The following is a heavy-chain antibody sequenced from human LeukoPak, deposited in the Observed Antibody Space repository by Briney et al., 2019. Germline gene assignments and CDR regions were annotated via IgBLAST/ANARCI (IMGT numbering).Heavy chain of an antibody. Sequence: PGRSLRLSCAASGFTFSSYGMHWVHQAPGKGLEWVAVIWYDGSNKYYADSVKGRFTISRDNSKNTLYLQMNSLRAEDTAVYYCAKDGFSEYYYYMDVWGKGTTVTVSS. D-gene: IGHD3-3*01. CDR3: AKDGFSEYYYYMDV. J-gene: IGHJ6*03. CDR2: IWYDGSNK. CDR1: GFTFSSYG. V-gene: IGHV3-33*06.